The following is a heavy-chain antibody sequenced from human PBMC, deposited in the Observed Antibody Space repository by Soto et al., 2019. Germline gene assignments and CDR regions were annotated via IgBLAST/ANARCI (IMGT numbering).Heavy chain of an antibody. Sequence: EVQLLESGGKLVQPGGSPTLSCAAFGFTFRTYAMAWVRQAPVKGLEWVSGVSAKGLNTDYADTVKGRFYISRDNSKNTVSLHMNSLRAEDPALYYCAKDLLRRTSGYFFEYWGQGTPVTVSS. D-gene: IGHD1-1*01. CDR3: AKDLLRRTSGYFFEY. J-gene: IGHJ4*02. V-gene: IGHV3-23*01. CDR2: VSAKGLNT. CDR1: GFTFRTYA.